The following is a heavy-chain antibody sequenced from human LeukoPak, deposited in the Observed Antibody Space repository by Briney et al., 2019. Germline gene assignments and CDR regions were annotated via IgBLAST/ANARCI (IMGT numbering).Heavy chain of an antibody. CDR3: AREVDFDWTSKTNWFDP. J-gene: IGHJ5*02. Sequence: SQTLSLTCTVSGGSISSGDYYWSWIRQPPGKGLEWIGYIYYSGSTYYNPSLKSRVTISVDTSKNQFSLKLSSVTAAGTAVYYCAREVDFDWTSKTNWFDPWGQGTLVTVSS. CDR2: IYYSGST. V-gene: IGHV4-30-4*08. CDR1: GGSISSGDYY. D-gene: IGHD3-9*01.